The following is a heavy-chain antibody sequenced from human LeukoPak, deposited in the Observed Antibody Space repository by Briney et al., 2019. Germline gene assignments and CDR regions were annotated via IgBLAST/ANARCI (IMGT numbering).Heavy chain of an antibody. D-gene: IGHD3-10*01. Sequence: GGSLRLSCAASGFTFSSYSMNWVRQAPGKGLEWVSYISSSSSTIYYADSVKGRFTISRDNAKNSLYLQMNSLRSEDTAVYYCARGFSSGRVRGVIPDYWGQGTLVTVSS. J-gene: IGHJ4*02. CDR3: ARGFSSGRVRGVIPDY. CDR2: ISSSSSTI. CDR1: GFTFSSYS. V-gene: IGHV3-48*01.